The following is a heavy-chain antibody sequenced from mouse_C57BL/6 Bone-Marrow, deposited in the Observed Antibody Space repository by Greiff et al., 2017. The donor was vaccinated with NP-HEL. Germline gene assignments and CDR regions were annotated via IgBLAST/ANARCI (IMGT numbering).Heavy chain of an antibody. CDR1: GYTFTSYW. CDR3: ARSKGWSHYYAMDY. CDR2: IHPNSGST. D-gene: IGHD2-3*01. J-gene: IGHJ4*01. Sequence: QVQLKQPGAELVKPGASVKLSCKASGYTFTSYWMHWVKQRPGQGLEWIGMIHPNSGSTNYNEKFKSKATLTVDKSSSTAYMQLSSLTSEDSAVYYCARSKGWSHYYAMDYWGQGTSVTVSS. V-gene: IGHV1-64*01.